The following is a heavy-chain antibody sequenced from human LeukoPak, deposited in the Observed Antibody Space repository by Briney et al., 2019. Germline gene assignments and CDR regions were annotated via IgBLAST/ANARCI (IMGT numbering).Heavy chain of an antibody. CDR1: GGSISSSSYY. Sequence: PSETLSLTRTVSGGSISSSSYYWGWIRQPPGKGLEWIVRIYYSGSTYYNPSLKSRVTISVDTSKNQFSLKLSSVTAADTTVYYCASPLRIAAAWGQGTLVTVSS. J-gene: IGHJ4*02. V-gene: IGHV4-39*01. D-gene: IGHD6-13*01. CDR3: ASPLRIAAA. CDR2: IYYSGST.